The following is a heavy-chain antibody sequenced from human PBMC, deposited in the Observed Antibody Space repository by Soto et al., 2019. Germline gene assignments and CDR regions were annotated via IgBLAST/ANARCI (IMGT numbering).Heavy chain of an antibody. D-gene: IGHD3-22*01. CDR3: VRDDGALAITH. CDR2: IYSSGGT. V-gene: IGHV4-31*03. Sequence: QVQLQESGPGLLRPSETLSLTCTVSGASITSGGHYWSWIRQYPGKGLEWIAYIYSSGGTYFNPSLKSRVTISADTSKNQFTLKLSSVSAADTAVYYCVRDDGALAITHWSQGTLVTVSS. CDR1: GASITSGGHY. J-gene: IGHJ4*02.